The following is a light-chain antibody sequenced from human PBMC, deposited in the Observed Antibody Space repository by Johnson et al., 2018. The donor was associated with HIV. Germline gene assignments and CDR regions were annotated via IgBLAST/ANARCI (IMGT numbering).Light chain of an antibody. J-gene: IGLJ1*01. CDR2: DNN. CDR1: SSNIGNNY. V-gene: IGLV1-51*01. Sequence: QSVLTQPPSVSAAPGQKVTISCSGSSSNIGNNYVSWYQQLPGTAPKVLIYDNNKRPSGIPDRFSGSKSCTSASLAISGLQAEDEADYYCAAWDDSLSAGVFGTGTKVTVL. CDR3: AAWDDSLSAGV.